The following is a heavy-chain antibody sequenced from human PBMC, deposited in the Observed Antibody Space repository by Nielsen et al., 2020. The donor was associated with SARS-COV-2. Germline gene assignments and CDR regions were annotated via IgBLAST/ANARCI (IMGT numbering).Heavy chain of an antibody. J-gene: IGHJ6*02. V-gene: IGHV3-30*03. CDR3: AREGRTKFFDSASYYFGVDV. Sequence: GESLKISCAASGFTFNSYVMHWVRQAPGKGLEWVAVMSYDGTIENYAESVKGRFTISRDTSQKTLYLQLNSLKTEDTALYYCAREGRTKFFDSASYYFGVDVWGQGTTVNVSS. CDR2: MSYDGTIE. D-gene: IGHD3-9*01. CDR1: GFTFNSYV.